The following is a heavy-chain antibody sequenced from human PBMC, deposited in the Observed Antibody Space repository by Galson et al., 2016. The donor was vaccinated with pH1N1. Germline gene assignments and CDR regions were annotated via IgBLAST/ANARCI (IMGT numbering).Heavy chain of an antibody. D-gene: IGHD2-15*01. CDR1: GYNFTNYW. CDR2: VYPGDSDI. Sequence: QSGAEVKKPGESLKISCKGSGYNFTNYWIGWVRQMPGKGLEWMGIVYPGDSDIKYSPSFRGQVTISADKSISTAYLQWTGLKASDTAMYSCARLDRYCSGGSCSSCWFAPWGQGTLVTVSS. V-gene: IGHV5-51*01. J-gene: IGHJ5*02. CDR3: ARLDRYCSGGSCSSCWFAP.